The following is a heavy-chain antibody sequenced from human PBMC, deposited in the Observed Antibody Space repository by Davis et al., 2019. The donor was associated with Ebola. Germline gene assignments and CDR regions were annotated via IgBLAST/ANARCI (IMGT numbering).Heavy chain of an antibody. CDR3: ARVRSITIFGVVISYYMDV. J-gene: IGHJ6*03. Sequence: PGGSLRLSCTVSGGSISSYYWSWIRQPPGKGLEWIGYIYYSGSTYYNSSLKSRVTISVDTSKNQFSLKLSSVTAADTAVYYCARVRSITIFGVVISYYMDVWGKGTTVTVSS. CDR2: IYYSGST. CDR1: GGSISSYY. D-gene: IGHD3-3*01. V-gene: IGHV4-59*08.